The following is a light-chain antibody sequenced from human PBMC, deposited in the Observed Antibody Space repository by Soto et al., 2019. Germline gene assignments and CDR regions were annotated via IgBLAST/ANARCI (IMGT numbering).Light chain of an antibody. V-gene: IGLV1-47*01. CDR1: SSNIGSNY. J-gene: IGLJ1*01. CDR2: RNN. CDR3: AAWDESLSGLYV. Sequence: QAVVPQPTSASGTPGRRVTISCSGSSSNIGSNYLYWYQQLPGTAPKLLSYRNNQRPSGVPDRLSGSKSGTSASLAISGLRAEDEADYYCAAWDESLSGLYVFATGTELTVL.